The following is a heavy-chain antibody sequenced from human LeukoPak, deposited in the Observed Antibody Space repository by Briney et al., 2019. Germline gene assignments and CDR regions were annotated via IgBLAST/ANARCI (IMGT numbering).Heavy chain of an antibody. D-gene: IGHD3-9*01. CDR3: ARGLVIPNNWFDP. V-gene: IGHV4-4*02. CDR2: IYYSGST. J-gene: IGHJ5*02. CDR1: GGSISSSNW. Sequence: SETLSLTCAVSGGSISSSNWWSWVRQPPGKGLEWIGYIYYSGSTNYSPSLKSRVTISVDTSKNQFSLKLSSVTAADTAVYYCARGLVIPNNWFDPWGQGTLVTVSS.